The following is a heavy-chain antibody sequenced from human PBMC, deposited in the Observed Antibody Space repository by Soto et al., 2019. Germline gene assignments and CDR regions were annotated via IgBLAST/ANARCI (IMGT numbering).Heavy chain of an antibody. Sequence: PSETLSLTCTVSRGCGSSGDYFWSGLRQSPGKRLEWIAYIYYSGSTNYNPSLKSRATISVDTSKSQVSLTLTSMTAADADLYYCARSPHYHPYAIDVSGQATALTVSS. CDR2: IYYSGST. V-gene: IGHV4-61*08. CDR3: ARSPHYHPYAIDV. CDR1: RGCGSSGDYF. D-gene: IGHD2-2*01. J-gene: IGHJ6*02.